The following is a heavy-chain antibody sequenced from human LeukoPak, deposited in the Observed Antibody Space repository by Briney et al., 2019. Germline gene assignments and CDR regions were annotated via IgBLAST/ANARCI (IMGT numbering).Heavy chain of an antibody. V-gene: IGHV3-30*03. D-gene: IGHD3-10*01. CDR2: ISYDGSNK. CDR1: GFTFSSYG. CDR3: ARDPSYYGSGSYSPPELEY. J-gene: IGHJ4*02. Sequence: GGSLRLSCAASGFTFSSYGMHWVRQAPGKGLEWVAVISYDGSNKYYADSVKGRFTISRDNAKNSLYLQMNSLRAEDTAVYYCARDPSYYGSGSYSPPELEYWGQGTLVTVSS.